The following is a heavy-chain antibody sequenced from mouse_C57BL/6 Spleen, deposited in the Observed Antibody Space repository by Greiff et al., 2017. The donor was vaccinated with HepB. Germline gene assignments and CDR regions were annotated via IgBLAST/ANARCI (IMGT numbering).Heavy chain of an antibody. Sequence: QVQLKQSGPELVKPGASVKISCKASGYAFSSSWMNWVKQRPGKGLEWIGRIYPGDGDTNYNGKFKGKATLTADKSSSTAYMQLSSLTSEDSAVYFCATDLLWFAYWGQGTLVTVSA. V-gene: IGHV1-82*01. J-gene: IGHJ3*01. CDR1: GYAFSSSW. CDR2: IYPGDGDT. CDR3: ATDLLWFAY. D-gene: IGHD2-1*01.